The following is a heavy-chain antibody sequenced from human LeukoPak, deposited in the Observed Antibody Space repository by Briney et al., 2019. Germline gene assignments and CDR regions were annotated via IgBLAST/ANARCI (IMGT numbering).Heavy chain of an antibody. J-gene: IGHJ5*02. CDR2: ISAYNGNT. V-gene: IGHV1-18*01. CDR1: GYTFTSYG. Sequence: ASVKVSCKASGYTFTSYGISWVRQAPGQGLEWMGWISAYNGNTNYAQKLQGRVTMTTDTSTSTAYMKLRSLRSDDTAVYYCARLAVAVAGTFWFDPWGQGTLVTVSS. D-gene: IGHD6-19*01. CDR3: ARLAVAVAGTFWFDP.